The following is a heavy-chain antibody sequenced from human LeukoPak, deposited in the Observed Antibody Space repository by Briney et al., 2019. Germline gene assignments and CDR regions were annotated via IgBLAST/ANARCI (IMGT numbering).Heavy chain of an antibody. V-gene: IGHV4-34*01. Sequence: SETLSLTCAVYGASFSGDYWNWIRQHPGKGLEWLGEINHSRNTNYNPSLKSRVTISVDTSKNQFSLKLSSVTAADTAVYYCASTSSGYCTNGICSYVDYWGQGTLVTVSS. CDR3: ASTSSGYCTNGICSYVDY. D-gene: IGHD2-8*01. CDR2: INHSRNT. J-gene: IGHJ4*02. CDR1: GASFSGDY.